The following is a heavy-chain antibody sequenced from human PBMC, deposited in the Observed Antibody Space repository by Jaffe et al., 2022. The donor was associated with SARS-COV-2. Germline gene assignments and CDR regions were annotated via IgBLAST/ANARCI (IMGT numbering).Heavy chain of an antibody. Sequence: QVQLQESGPGLVKPSQTLSLTCTVSGGSISSGGYYWSWIRQHPGKGLEWIGYIYYSGSTYYNPSLKSRVTISVDTSKNQFSLKLSSVTAADTAVYYCARDHRYSGYEAPRSVYGMDVWGQGTTVTVSS. D-gene: IGHD5-12*01. CDR3: ARDHRYSGYEAPRSVYGMDV. CDR2: IYYSGST. CDR1: GGSISSGGYY. V-gene: IGHV4-31*03. J-gene: IGHJ6*02.